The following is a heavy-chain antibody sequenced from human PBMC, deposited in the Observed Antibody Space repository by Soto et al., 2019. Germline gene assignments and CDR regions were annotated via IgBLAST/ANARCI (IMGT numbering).Heavy chain of an antibody. D-gene: IGHD2-2*01. V-gene: IGHV4-59*08. CDR2: IYYSGST. CDR1: GGSISSYY. J-gene: IGHJ4*02. CDR3: ARHYVVGGSPGFDY. Sequence: SETLSLTCTVSGGSISSYYWSWIRQPPGKGLEWIGYIYYSGSTNYNPSLKSRVTISVDTSKNQFSLKLSSVTAADTAVYYCARHYVVGGSPGFDYWGQGTLVTVSS.